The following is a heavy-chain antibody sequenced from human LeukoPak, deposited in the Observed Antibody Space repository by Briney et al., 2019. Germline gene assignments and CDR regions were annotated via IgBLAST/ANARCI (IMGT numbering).Heavy chain of an antibody. CDR2: ISWNSGSI. CDR1: GFTFDDYA. J-gene: IGHJ4*02. V-gene: IGHV3-9*01. Sequence: GGSLRLSGAASGFTFDDYAMHWVRQAPGKGLEWVSGISWNSGSIGYADSVKGRFTISRDNAKNSLYLQMNSLRAEDTALYYCAKAAAPGIAVATADYWGQGTLVTVSS. CDR3: AKAAAPGIAVATADY. D-gene: IGHD6-19*01.